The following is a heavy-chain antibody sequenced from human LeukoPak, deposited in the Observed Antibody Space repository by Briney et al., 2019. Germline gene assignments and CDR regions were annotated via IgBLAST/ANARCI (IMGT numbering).Heavy chain of an antibody. V-gene: IGHV3-74*01. Sequence: GGSLRLSCAASGFTFSRYWMHWVRQVPGKGLVWFARINSDGNSTNYADSVRGRFTISRDNAKNTLYLQMNSLRAEDTAVYYCARFTLVHWGQGTLVTVSS. CDR2: INSDGNST. CDR1: GFTFSRYW. J-gene: IGHJ4*02. CDR3: ARFTLVH.